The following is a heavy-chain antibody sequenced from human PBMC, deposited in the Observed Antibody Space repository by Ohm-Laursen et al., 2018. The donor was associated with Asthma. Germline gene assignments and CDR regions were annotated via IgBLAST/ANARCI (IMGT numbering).Heavy chain of an antibody. J-gene: IGHJ4*02. V-gene: IGHV3-30*18. Sequence: SLRLSCAASGFTFSSYGMHWVRQAPGKGLEWVAVISYDGSNKYYADSVKGRFTISRDNSKNTLYLQMNSLRAEDTAVYYCAKDDGDYLYYFDDWGQGTLVTVSS. CDR2: ISYDGSNK. D-gene: IGHD4-17*01. CDR1: GFTFSSYG. CDR3: AKDDGDYLYYFDD.